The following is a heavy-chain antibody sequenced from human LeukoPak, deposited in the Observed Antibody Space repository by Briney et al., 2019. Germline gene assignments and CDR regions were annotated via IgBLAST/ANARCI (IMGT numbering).Heavy chain of an antibody. J-gene: IGHJ4*02. CDR1: GVTFSSYV. Sequence: GGSLRLSCEASGVTFSSYVMSWVRQAPGKGLEWVSAISAGRGDTYYAASVKGRFTISRDNSKNTLYLQMNSLRADDTAVYYCAKVWPYSSGYYYFEYWGQGTLVTVSS. V-gene: IGHV3-23*01. CDR3: AKVWPYSSGYYYFEY. D-gene: IGHD6-19*01. CDR2: ISAGRGDT.